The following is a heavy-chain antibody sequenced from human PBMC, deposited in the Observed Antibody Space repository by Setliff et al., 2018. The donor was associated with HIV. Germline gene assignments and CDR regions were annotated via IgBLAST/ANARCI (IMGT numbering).Heavy chain of an antibody. D-gene: IGHD2-15*01. CDR3: ARLPNAATYQSYYMDV. CDR1: GYKFSSYW. Sequence: GESLKISCKGSGYKFSSYWSGWVRQMPGKGLEWMGIIYPGDSDTRYSPSFQGQVTISADKSTNTAYLQWTGLKASDTAMYYCARLPNAATYQSYYMDVWGEGTTVTVS. V-gene: IGHV5-51*01. J-gene: IGHJ6*03. CDR2: IYPGDSDT.